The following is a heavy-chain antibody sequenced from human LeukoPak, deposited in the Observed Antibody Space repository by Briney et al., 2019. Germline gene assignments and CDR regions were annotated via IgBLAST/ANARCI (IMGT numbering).Heavy chain of an antibody. CDR1: GGSFSGYY. CDR2: INHSGST. D-gene: IGHD2-8*01. Sequence: SETLSLTCAVYGGSFSGYYWSWIRQPPGKGLEWIGEINHSGSTSYNPSLKSRVTISVDTSKNQFSLKLSSVTAADTAVYYCATRIRMLAGWFDPWGQGTLVTVSS. CDR3: ATRIRMLAGWFDP. V-gene: IGHV4-34*01. J-gene: IGHJ5*02.